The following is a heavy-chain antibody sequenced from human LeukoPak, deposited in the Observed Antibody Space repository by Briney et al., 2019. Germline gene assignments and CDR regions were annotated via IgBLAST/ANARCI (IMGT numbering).Heavy chain of an antibody. J-gene: IGHJ4*02. Sequence: SETLSLTCAVYGGSFSGYYWSWIRQPPGKGLEWIGEINHSGSTNYNPSLKSRVTISVDTSKNQFSLKLSSVTAADTAVYYCARGYDAFDYWGQGTLVAVSS. CDR3: ARGYDAFDY. CDR2: INHSGST. CDR1: GGSFSGYY. V-gene: IGHV4-34*01. D-gene: IGHD5-12*01.